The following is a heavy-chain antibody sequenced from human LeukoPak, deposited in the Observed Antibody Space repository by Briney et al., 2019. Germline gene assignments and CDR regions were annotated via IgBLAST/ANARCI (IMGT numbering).Heavy chain of an antibody. D-gene: IGHD3-22*01. CDR3: ARAGDGGGYYREYFQH. V-gene: IGHV4-31*03. J-gene: IGHJ1*01. CDR2: IYYSGST. CDR1: GGSISSGGYY. Sequence: SETLSLTCTVSGGSISSGGYYWSWIRQHPGKGLEWIGYIYYSGSTYYNPSLKSRVTTSIDTSKNQFSLRLSSVTAADTAVYYCARAGDGGGYYREYFQHWGLGTLVTVSS.